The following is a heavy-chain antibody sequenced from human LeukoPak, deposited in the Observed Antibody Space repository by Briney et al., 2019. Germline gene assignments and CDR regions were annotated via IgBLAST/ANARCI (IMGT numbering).Heavy chain of an antibody. CDR1: GFTFSSYS. J-gene: IGHJ3*02. D-gene: IGHD3-3*02. CDR2: ISSSSSYI. CDR3: ARDLLAPGFDAFDI. V-gene: IGHV3-21*01. Sequence: PGGSLRLSCAASGFTFSSYSMNWVRQAPGKGLEWVSSISSSSSYIYYADSVKGRFTISRDNAKNSLYLQMNSLRAEDTAVYYCARDLLAPGFDAFDIWGQGTMVTVSS.